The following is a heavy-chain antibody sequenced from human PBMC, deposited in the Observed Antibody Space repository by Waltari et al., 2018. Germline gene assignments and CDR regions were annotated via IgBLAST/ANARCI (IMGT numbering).Heavy chain of an antibody. CDR2: VIPIFGTA. CDR3: ARSGVIAAPFDY. D-gene: IGHD6-6*01. CDR1: GGTFSSYA. J-gene: IGHJ4*02. V-gene: IGHV1-69*12. Sequence: QVQLVQSGAEVKKPGSSVKVSCKASGGTFSSYAISWVRQAPGQGLEWMGGVIPIFGTANYAQKFQGRVTSTADESTSTAYMELSSLRSEDTAVYYCARSGVIAAPFDYWGQGTLVTVSS.